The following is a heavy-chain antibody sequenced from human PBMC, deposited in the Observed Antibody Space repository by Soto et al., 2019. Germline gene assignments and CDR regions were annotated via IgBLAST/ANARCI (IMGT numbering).Heavy chain of an antibody. V-gene: IGHV4-30-4*01. D-gene: IGHD1-20*01. CDR1: GGSISSGDYY. J-gene: IGHJ3*02. CDR3: ARVRHINAFDI. Sequence: QVQLQESGPGLVKPSQTLSLTCTVSGGSISSGDYYWSWIRQPPGKGLEWIGYIYYSGSTYYDTSLKGRVTISVDTSKNQFSLKLSSVTAADTAVYYCARVRHINAFDIWGQGTMVTVSS. CDR2: IYYSGST.